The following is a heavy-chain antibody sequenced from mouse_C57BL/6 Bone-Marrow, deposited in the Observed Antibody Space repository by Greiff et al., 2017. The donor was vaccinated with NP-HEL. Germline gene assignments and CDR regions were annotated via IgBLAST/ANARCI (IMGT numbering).Heavy chain of an antibody. D-gene: IGHD2-2*01. V-gene: IGHV5-6*01. CDR3: ARPSTMVTTRTWFAY. Sequence: EVMLVESGGDLVKPGGSLKLSCAASGFTFSSYGMSWVRQTPDKRLEWVATISSGGSYTYYPDSVKGRFTISRDNAKNTLYLQMSSLKSEDTAMYYFARPSTMVTTRTWFAYWGQGTLVTVSA. CDR1: GFTFSSYG. CDR2: ISSGGSYT. J-gene: IGHJ3*01.